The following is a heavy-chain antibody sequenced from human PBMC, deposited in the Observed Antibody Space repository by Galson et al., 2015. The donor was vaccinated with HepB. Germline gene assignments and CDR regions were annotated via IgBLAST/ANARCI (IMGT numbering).Heavy chain of an antibody. Sequence: ETLSLTCIVSGGSINGYYWSWIRQPAGKGLEWIGRTYVSGSTSDNPSLKSRVTMSADTSKNQFSLKLTSVTAADTAVYYCARDRRGGNYCKSSTSCSFFDYWGQGTLVTVSS. CDR3: ARDRRGGNYCKSSTSCSFFDY. V-gene: IGHV4-4*07. CDR1: GGSINGYY. CDR2: TYVSGST. J-gene: IGHJ4*02. D-gene: IGHD2-2*01.